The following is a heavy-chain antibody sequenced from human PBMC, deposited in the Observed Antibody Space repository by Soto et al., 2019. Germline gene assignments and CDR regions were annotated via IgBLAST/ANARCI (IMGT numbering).Heavy chain of an antibody. J-gene: IGHJ5*02. Sequence: SETLSLTCTVSGGSISSGDCYWSWIRQPPGKGLEWIGYIYYSGSTYYNPSLKSRVTISVDTSKNQFSLKLSSVTAADTAVYYCDRVGAANWFDPWGQGTLVTVSS. CDR1: GGSISSGDCY. CDR2: IYYSGST. CDR3: DRVGAANWFDP. D-gene: IGHD2-15*01. V-gene: IGHV4-30-4*01.